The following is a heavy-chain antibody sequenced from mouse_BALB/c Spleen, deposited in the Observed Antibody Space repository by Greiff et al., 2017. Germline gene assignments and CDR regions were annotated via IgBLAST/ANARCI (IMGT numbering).Heavy chain of an antibody. D-gene: IGHD1-1*01. CDR2: ISYSGST. Sequence: EVQLQQSGPSLVKPSQTLSLTCSVTGDSITSGYWNWIRKFPGNKLEYMGYISYSGSTYYNPSLKSRISITRDTSKNQYYLQLNSVTTEDTATYYCARSEDYYGSSPWFAYWGQGTLVTVSA. CDR3: ARSEDYYGSSPWFAY. J-gene: IGHJ3*01. V-gene: IGHV3-8*02. CDR1: GDSITSGY.